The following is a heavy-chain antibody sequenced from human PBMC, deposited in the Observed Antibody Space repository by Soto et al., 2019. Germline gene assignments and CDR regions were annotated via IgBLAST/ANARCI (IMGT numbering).Heavy chain of an antibody. CDR2: INAGNGNT. J-gene: IGHJ4*02. CDR1: GYTFTGYA. Sequence: ASVKVSCKASGYTFTGYALHWVRQAPGQRLEWMGWINAGNGNTKYSQKFQGRVTITRDTSASTAYMEPSSLRSEDTSVFYCARTMTGVGPGVSRPRDYWGQGTLVTVSS. D-gene: IGHD3-9*01. CDR3: ARTMTGVGPGVSRPRDY. V-gene: IGHV1-3*01.